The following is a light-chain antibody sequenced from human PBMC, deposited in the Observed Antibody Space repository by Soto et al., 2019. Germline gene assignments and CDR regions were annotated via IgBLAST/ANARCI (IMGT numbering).Light chain of an antibody. CDR3: QQYNDWPLT. V-gene: IGKV3-15*01. J-gene: IGKJ4*01. Sequence: EIVLTQSPATLSVSLGERGTLSCRASQSVGYNLAWYQQKPGQAPRLLIFGASTRVGGIPARFSGSGSGTEFTLTISSLQSEDIAVYHCQQYNDWPLTFGGGSRVDI. CDR2: GAS. CDR1: QSVGYN.